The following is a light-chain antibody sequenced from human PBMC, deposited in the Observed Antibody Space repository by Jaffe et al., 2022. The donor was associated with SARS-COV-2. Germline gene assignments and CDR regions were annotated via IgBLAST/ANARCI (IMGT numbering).Light chain of an antibody. CDR3: GTWDSSLSTVI. CDR1: SSNIGNNF. V-gene: IGLV1-51*01. Sequence: QSVLTQPPSVSAAPGQKVTIRCSGSSSNIGNNFVSWYQQLPGTAPKLLIYDNNERPSGIPDRFSGSKSGTSATLGITGLQTGDEADYYCGTWDSSLSTVIFGGGTKLTVL. CDR2: DNN. J-gene: IGLJ2*01.